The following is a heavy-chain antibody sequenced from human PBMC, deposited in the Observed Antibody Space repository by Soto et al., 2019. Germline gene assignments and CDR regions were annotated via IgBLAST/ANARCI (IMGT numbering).Heavy chain of an antibody. V-gene: IGHV1-3*05. Sequence: QVQLVQSGAEEKKPGASVKVSCKASGYTFTSYAMHWVRQAPGQRLEWMGWINAGNGNTKYSQKFQGRVTITRDTSASTAYMELSSLRSEDTAVYYCAIERGVWGSYRPGYYFAYWGQGTLVTVSS. CDR2: INAGNGNT. D-gene: IGHD3-16*02. CDR1: GYTFTSYA. CDR3: AIERGVWGSYRPGYYFAY. J-gene: IGHJ4*02.